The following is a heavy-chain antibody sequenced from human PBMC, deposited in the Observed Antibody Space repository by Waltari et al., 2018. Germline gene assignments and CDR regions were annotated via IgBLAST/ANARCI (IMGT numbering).Heavy chain of an antibody. D-gene: IGHD6-6*01. Sequence: EVQLVESGGGLVQPGGSLRLSCAASGFTFTRYWMSWVRQAPGKGPEFVANIKEDGSEKNYVDSVKGRFIISRDNAKNSVYLQMNSLRVEDTAVYYCAREARSPTNWGQGTLVTASS. CDR2: IKEDGSEK. V-gene: IGHV3-7*03. J-gene: IGHJ4*02. CDR3: AREARSPTN. CDR1: GFTFTRYW.